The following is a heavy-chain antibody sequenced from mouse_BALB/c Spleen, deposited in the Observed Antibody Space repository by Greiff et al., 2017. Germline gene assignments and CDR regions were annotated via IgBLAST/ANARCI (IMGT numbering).Heavy chain of an antibody. J-gene: IGHJ2*01. CDR2: INPSTGYT. CDR1: GYTFTSYW. Sequence: QVHVKQSGAELAKPGASVKMSCKASGYTFTSYWMHWVKQRPGQGLEWIGYINPSTGYTEYNQKFKDKATLTADKSSSTAYMQLSSLTSEDSAVYYCARGAYYYGSSSYFDYWGQGTTLTVSS. D-gene: IGHD1-1*01. V-gene: IGHV1-7*01. CDR3: ARGAYYYGSSSYFDY.